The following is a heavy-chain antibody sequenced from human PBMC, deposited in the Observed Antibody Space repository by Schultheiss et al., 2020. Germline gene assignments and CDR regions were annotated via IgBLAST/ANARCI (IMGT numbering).Heavy chain of an antibody. D-gene: IGHD1-26*01. V-gene: IGHV3-74*01. J-gene: IGHJ4*02. CDR1: GFTFSSYE. CDR3: TRELGGELLYY. CDR2: INSDGSIV. Sequence: GESLKISCAASGFTFSSYEMNWVRQAPGKGLEWVSRINSDGSIVNYADSVKGRFTVSRDNAKNTLYLYMNSLRDEDTAVYYCTRELGGELLYYWGQGTLVTVSS.